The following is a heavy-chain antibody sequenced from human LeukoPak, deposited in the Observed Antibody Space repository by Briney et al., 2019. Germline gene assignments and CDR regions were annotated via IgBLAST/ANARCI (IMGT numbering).Heavy chain of an antibody. CDR3: AKILQRLSAAGTGGYDY. D-gene: IGHD6-13*01. V-gene: IGHV3-23*01. J-gene: IGHJ4*02. CDR2: ISGSGGST. CDR1: GFTFSSYA. Sequence: EGSLRLSCAASGFTFSSYAMSWVRQAPGKGLEWVSAISGSGGSTYYADSVKGRFTISRDNSKNTLYLQMNSLRAEDTAVYYCAKILQRLSAAGTGGYDYWGQGTLVTVSS.